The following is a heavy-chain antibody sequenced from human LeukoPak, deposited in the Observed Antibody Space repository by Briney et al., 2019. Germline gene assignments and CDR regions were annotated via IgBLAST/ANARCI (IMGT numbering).Heavy chain of an antibody. D-gene: IGHD6-13*01. CDR2: IYYSGST. Sequence: SETLSLTCTVSGGSISSYYWSWIRQPPGKGLEWIGYIYYSGSTNYNHSLKSRVTISVDTSKNQFSLKLSSVTAADTAVYYCARVPKRAAGYYYYGMDVWGQGTTVTVSS. CDR3: ARVPKRAAGYYYYGMDV. V-gene: IGHV4-59*01. CDR1: GGSISSYY. J-gene: IGHJ6*02.